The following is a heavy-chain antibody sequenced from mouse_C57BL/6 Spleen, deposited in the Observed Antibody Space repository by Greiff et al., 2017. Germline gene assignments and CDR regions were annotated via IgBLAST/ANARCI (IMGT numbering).Heavy chain of an antibody. Sequence: EVKLLESGGGLVKPGGSLKLSCAASGFTFTDYGMHWVRQAPEKGLEWVAYISRSSSTIYYADTVKGRFTITGDKAKNTLFLQMTRLRSEDTAVYYCARHGSSQYYYAMDDWGKGTTVTVSS. CDR2: ISRSSSTI. V-gene: IGHV5-17*01. CDR1: GFTFTDYG. J-gene: IGHJ4*01. CDR3: ARHGSSQYYYAMDD. D-gene: IGHD1-1*01.